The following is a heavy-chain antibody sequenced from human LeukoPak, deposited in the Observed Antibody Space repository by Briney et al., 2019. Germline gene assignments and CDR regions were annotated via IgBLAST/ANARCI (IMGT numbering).Heavy chain of an antibody. CDR2: ISYDGGNK. CDR1: GFTFSSYG. D-gene: IGHD3-22*01. Sequence: GGSLRLSCAASGFTFSSYGMHWVRQAPGKGLEWVAVISYDGGNKYYADSVKGRFTISRDNSKHTLYLQMNSLRAEDTAVYYCAKDPGRYDSSGYYRYWGQGTLVTVSS. CDR3: AKDPGRYDSSGYYRY. V-gene: IGHV3-30*18. J-gene: IGHJ4*02.